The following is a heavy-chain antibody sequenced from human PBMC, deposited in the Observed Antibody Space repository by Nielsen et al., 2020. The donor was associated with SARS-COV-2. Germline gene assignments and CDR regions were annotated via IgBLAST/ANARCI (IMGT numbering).Heavy chain of an antibody. V-gene: IGHV5-51*01. CDR1: GYSLTTYW. CDR3: VRSPTHYQGMDV. CDR2: IYPGDSDT. Sequence: GESLKISCKGSGYSLTTYWIGWVRQMPGKGLEWMGIIYPGDSDTRYSPAFQGQVTISVDRSISTAYLQWTRLKASDTATYYCVRSPTHYQGMDVWGQGTSVTVSS. J-gene: IGHJ6*02.